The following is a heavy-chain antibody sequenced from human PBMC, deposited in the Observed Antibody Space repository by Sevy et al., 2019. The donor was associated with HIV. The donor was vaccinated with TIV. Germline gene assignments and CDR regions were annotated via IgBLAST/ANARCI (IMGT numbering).Heavy chain of an antibody. CDR1: GFTFSSYS. CDR2: ISSSSSYI. D-gene: IGHD1-1*01. J-gene: IGHJ2*01. CDR3: AREVPRYFDL. V-gene: IGHV3-21*01. Sequence: GESLKISCAASGFTFSSYSMNWVRQAPGKGLEWVSSISSSSSYIYYADSVKGRFTISRDNAKNSLYLQMNSLRAEDTAVYYCAREVPRYFDLWGRGTLVTVSS.